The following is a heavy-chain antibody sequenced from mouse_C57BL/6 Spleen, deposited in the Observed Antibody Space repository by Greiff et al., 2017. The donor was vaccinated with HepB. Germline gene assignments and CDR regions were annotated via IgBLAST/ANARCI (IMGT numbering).Heavy chain of an antibody. V-gene: IGHV1-80*01. D-gene: IGHD3-1*01. CDR2: IYPGDGDT. CDR3: ARSEAKATLGYAMDY. Sequence: VQLQQSGAELVKPGASVKISCKASGYAFSSYWMNWVKQRPGKGLEWIGQIYPGDGDTNYNGKFKGKATLTADKSSSTAYMQLSSLTSEDSAVYFCARSEAKATLGYAMDYWGQGTSVTVSS. J-gene: IGHJ4*01. CDR1: GYAFSSYW.